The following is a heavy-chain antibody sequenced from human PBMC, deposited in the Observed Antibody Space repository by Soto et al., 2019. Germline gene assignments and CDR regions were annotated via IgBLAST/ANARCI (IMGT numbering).Heavy chain of an antibody. Sequence: SVKVSCKASGYTFTSYGISWVRQAPVQGLEWMGWISAYNGNTNYAQKLQGRVTMTTDTSTSTAYMELRSLRSDDTAVYYCARVRVAIFGVVIMQGWFDPWGQGTLVTVSS. D-gene: IGHD3-3*01. CDR1: GYTFTSYG. V-gene: IGHV1-18*01. CDR3: ARVRVAIFGVVIMQGWFDP. CDR2: ISAYNGNT. J-gene: IGHJ5*02.